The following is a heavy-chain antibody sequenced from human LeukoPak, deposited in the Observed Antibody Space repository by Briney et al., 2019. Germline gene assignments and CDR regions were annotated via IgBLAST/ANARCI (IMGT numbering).Heavy chain of an antibody. CDR3: AARHSSGYYRYFDY. Sequence: ASVKVSCKASGYTFTGYYMHWVRQAPGQGLEWMGRINPNSGGTNYAQKFQGRVTMTRDTSISTAYMELSRLRSDDRAVYYCAARHSSGYYRYFDYWGQGTLVTVSS. D-gene: IGHD3-22*01. J-gene: IGHJ4*02. V-gene: IGHV1-2*06. CDR2: INPNSGGT. CDR1: GYTFTGYY.